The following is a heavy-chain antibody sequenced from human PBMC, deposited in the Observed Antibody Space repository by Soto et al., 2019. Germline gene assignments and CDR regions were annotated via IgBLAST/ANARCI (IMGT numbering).Heavy chain of an antibody. Sequence: QVQLVESGGGVVQPGRSLRLSCAASGFTFSSYGMHWVRQAPGKGLEWVAVISHDGSNKYYADSVKGRFTISRDNSKNTLYLQMNSLRAEDTAVYYCAKAAADYYYYGMDVWGQGTTVTVSS. J-gene: IGHJ6*02. CDR1: GFTFSSYG. D-gene: IGHD6-13*01. CDR3: AKAAADYYYYGMDV. CDR2: ISHDGSNK. V-gene: IGHV3-30*18.